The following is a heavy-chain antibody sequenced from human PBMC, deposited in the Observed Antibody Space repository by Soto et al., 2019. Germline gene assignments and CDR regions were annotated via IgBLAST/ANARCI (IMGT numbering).Heavy chain of an antibody. J-gene: IGHJ4*02. CDR1: GFTFSSFW. Sequence: EVQLVESGGGLVQPGGSLRLCCAVSGFTFSSFWMHWVRQAPGEGLVWVSRINTDGSSTSYADSVKGRFTISRDNAKNTLYLQMISLRVEDTAMYYCAKRGVDTFGLSYWGQGTLVTVSS. D-gene: IGHD3-10*01. V-gene: IGHV3-74*01. CDR2: INTDGSST. CDR3: AKRGVDTFGLSY.